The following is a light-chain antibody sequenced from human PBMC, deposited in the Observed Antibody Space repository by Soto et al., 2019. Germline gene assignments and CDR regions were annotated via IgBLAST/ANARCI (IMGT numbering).Light chain of an antibody. V-gene: IGKV3-11*01. CDR2: ETS. CDR1: ESVAGY. Sequence: EIVLTQSPATLSLSPGERATLSCRASESVAGYLAWYQQKPGLPPRLLIYETSNRVIGIPARFSGSGSGADFTLTISSLEPEDFGVYYCQQRWHWPSNTFGQGTRLEI. CDR3: QQRWHWPSNT. J-gene: IGKJ5*01.